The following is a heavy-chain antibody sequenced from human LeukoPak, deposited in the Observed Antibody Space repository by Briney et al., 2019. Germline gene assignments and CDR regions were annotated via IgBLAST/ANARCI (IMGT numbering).Heavy chain of an antibody. CDR1: GGIFSNYA. V-gene: IGHV1-69*05. D-gene: IGHD1-1*01. Sequence: SVKVSCKASGGIFSNYAISWVRQAPGQGLEWMGGIIPIFGTANYAQKFQGRVTLTTDESTGTAYMEQSSLRSEDTAVYYCARGPELERFDYWGQGTLVTVSS. CDR2: IIPIFGTA. CDR3: ARGPELERFDY. J-gene: IGHJ4*02.